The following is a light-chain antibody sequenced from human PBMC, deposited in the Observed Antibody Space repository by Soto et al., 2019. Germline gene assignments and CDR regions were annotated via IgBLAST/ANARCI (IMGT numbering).Light chain of an antibody. J-gene: IGLJ1*01. CDR1: SSDVGAFNY. Sequence: QSALTQPASVSGSPGQSISISCIGTSSDVGAFNYVSWYQHHPGKAPQLIIYDVTSRPSGVSNRFSASKSGNTASLTISGLQAEDEADYYCSSYTTRNTEVFGTGTKVPVL. CDR3: SSYTTRNTEV. CDR2: DVT. V-gene: IGLV2-14*03.